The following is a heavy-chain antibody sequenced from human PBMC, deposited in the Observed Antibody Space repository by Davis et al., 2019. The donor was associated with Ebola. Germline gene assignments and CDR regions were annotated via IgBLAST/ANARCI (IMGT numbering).Heavy chain of an antibody. V-gene: IGHV4-34*01. CDR2: INHSGST. CDR3: ATLAAGGYYYYYYGMDV. CDR1: GGSFSGYY. Sequence: PSETLSLTCAVYGGSFSGYYWSWIRQPPGKGLEWIGEINHSGSTNYNPSLKSRVTISVDTSKNQFSLKLSSVTAADTAVYYCATLAAGGYYYYYYGMDVWGQGTTVTVSS. D-gene: IGHD6-19*01. J-gene: IGHJ6*02.